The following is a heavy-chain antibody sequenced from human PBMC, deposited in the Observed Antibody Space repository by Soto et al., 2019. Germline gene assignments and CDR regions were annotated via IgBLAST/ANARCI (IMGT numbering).Heavy chain of an antibody. J-gene: IGHJ6*02. CDR3: ARTESGYSYSFADV. CDR1: GYSFTSYL. CDR2: IYPGDSDT. V-gene: IGHV5-51*01. Sequence: GXSLKISCKSSGYSFTSYLICWVCNMPGKGLEWMGIIYPGDSDTSYSTSFQGHVTISADKSISTAYLQWSSLKASDTSMYYCARTESGYSYSFADVWGQGTTVTVSS. D-gene: IGHD5-18*01.